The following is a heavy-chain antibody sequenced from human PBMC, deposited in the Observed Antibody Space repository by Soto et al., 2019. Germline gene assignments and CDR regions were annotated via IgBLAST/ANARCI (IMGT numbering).Heavy chain of an antibody. J-gene: IGHJ4*02. Sequence: NPSLKSRVTISVDTSKNQFSLKLSSVTAADTAVYYCARLTTNLDYWGQGTLVTVSS. V-gene: IGHV4-59*01. D-gene: IGHD1-26*01. CDR3: ARLTTNLDY.